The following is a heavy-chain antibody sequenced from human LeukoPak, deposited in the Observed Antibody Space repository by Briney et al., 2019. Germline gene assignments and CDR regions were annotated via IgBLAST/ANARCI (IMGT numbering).Heavy chain of an antibody. CDR2: VSAHGLDK. J-gene: IGHJ4*02. CDR1: GFTFSSYG. CDR3: ARAFTPGIRKALWIGDSL. D-gene: IGHD3-10*01. Sequence: GGSLRLSCAASGFTFSSYGMHWVRQAPGKGLEWLAVVSAHGLDKFYASSVRGRFTISKDTSKNTLSLQMNSLRSDDSGVYYCARAFTPGIRKALWIGDSLWGQGTLVTVSS. V-gene: IGHV3-30*19.